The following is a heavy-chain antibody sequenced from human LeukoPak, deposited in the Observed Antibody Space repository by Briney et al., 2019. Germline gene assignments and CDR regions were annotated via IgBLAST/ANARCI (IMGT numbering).Heavy chain of an antibody. CDR1: GFTFDDYA. CDR2: ISWNSGSI. CDR3: ARDKENGDYIDY. V-gene: IGHV3-9*01. J-gene: IGHJ4*02. D-gene: IGHD4-17*01. Sequence: GGSLRLSCAASGFTFDDYAMHWVRQAPGKGLEWVSGISWNSGSIGYADSVKGRFTISRDNAKNSLYLQMNSLRAEDTAVYYCARDKENGDYIDYWGQGTLVTVSS.